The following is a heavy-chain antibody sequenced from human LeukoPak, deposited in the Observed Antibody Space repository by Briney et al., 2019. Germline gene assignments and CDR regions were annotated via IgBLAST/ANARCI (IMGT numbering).Heavy chain of an antibody. V-gene: IGHV3-43*01. CDR3: ARGYEYYYDSSGLGGY. J-gene: IGHJ4*02. Sequence: GGSLRLSCAASGFTFDDYTMHWVRQAPGKGLEWVSLISWDGGSTYYADSVKGRFTISRDNAKNSLYLQMNSLRAEDTAVYYCARGYEYYYDSSGLGGYWGQGTLVTVSS. CDR1: GFTFDDYT. CDR2: ISWDGGST. D-gene: IGHD3-22*01.